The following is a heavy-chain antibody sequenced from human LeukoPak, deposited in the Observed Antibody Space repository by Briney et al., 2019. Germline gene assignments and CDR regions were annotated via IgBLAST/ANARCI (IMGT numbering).Heavy chain of an antibody. CDR2: ISVYNGNT. Sequence: ASVKVSCKASGYTFTSYTMHWVRQAPGQRLEWMGWISVYNGNTNYAQKLQGRVTMTTDTSTSTAYMELRSLRSDDTAVYYCAGDMKRSRARWENLGFDPWGQGTLVTVSS. CDR3: AGDMKRSRARWENLGFDP. D-gene: IGHD1-26*01. CDR1: GYTFTSYT. J-gene: IGHJ5*02. V-gene: IGHV1-18*01.